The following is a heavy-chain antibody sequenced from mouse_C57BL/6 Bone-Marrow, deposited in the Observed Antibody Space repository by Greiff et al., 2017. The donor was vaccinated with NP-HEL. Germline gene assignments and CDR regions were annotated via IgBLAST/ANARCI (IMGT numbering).Heavy chain of an antibody. J-gene: IGHJ2*01. V-gene: IGHV1-22*01. CDR2: INPNNGGT. CDR1: GYTFTDYN. CDR3: ARWVPHGSDY. Sequence: EVQLQESGPELVKPGASVKMSCKASGYTFTDYNMHWVKQSHGKSLEWIGYINPNNGGTSYNQKFKGKATLTVNKSSSTAYMELRSLTSEDSAVYYCARWVPHGSDYWGQGTTLTVSS. D-gene: IGHD1-1*01.